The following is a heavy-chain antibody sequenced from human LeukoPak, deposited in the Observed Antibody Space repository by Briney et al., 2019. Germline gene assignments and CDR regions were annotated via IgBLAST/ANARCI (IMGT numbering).Heavy chain of an antibody. V-gene: IGHV1-18*01. CDR1: GYTFTSYG. CDR3: AREDITIFGVVIFDY. Sequence: ASVKASCKASGYTFTSYGISWVRQAPGQGLEWMGWISAYNGNTNYAQKLQGRVTMTTDTSTSTAYMELRSLRSDDTAVYYCAREDITIFGVVIFDYWGQGTLVTVSS. CDR2: ISAYNGNT. J-gene: IGHJ4*02. D-gene: IGHD3-3*01.